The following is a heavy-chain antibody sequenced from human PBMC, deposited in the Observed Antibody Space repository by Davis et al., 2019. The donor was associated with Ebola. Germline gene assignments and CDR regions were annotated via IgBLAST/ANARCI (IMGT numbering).Heavy chain of an antibody. V-gene: IGHV3-73*01. J-gene: IGHJ4*02. D-gene: IGHD3-22*01. Sequence: GESLKISCAASGFTFSGSAMHWVRQASGKGLEWVGRIRSKANSYATAYAASVKGRFTISRDDSKNTAYLQMNSLKTEDTAVYYCASEDSSGYYPWAYWGQGTLVTVSS. CDR2: IRSKANSYAT. CDR3: ASEDSSGYYPWAY. CDR1: GFTFSGSA.